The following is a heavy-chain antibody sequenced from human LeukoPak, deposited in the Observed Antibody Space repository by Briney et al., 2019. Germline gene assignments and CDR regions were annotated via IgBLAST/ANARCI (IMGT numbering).Heavy chain of an antibody. V-gene: IGHV3-30*18. J-gene: IGHJ4*02. CDR1: GFTFSTYG. CDR2: MSYDGSNI. CDR3: AKVTPGSTARKSGLDY. Sequence: GGSLRVSCAASGFTFSTYGRHWGRPTPGKGRGWVAVMSYDGSNIYYGDSVKGRFTISRDNSKNTLYLQMNNLRVEDTALYYCAKVTPGSTARKSGLDYWGQGALVTVSS. D-gene: IGHD2-21*02.